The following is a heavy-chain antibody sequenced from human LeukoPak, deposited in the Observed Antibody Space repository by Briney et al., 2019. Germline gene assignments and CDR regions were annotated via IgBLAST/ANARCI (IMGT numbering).Heavy chain of an antibody. D-gene: IGHD4-11*01. V-gene: IGHV4-39*06. CDR3: ARQQTTVIGVVY. CDR2: INCSRST. J-gene: IGHJ4*02. CDR1: AGSISNADYY. Sequence: SETLSLSCTASAGSISNADYYWGRIPQPPGQGLASIRSINCSRSTYYNPSLKSPITMTDDTSKNQYHLKISCVTDAKTADYSCARQQTTVIGVVYWGQGTLVSVSS.